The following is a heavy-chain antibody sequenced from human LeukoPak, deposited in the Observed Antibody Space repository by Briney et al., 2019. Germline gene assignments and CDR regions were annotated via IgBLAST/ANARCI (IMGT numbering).Heavy chain of an antibody. CDR3: ARSNSGSYYEVDY. V-gene: IGHV4-59*08. Sequence: PSETLSLTCTVSGGSISSYYWSWIRQPPGKGLECIGYIYNSGSTNYNPSLKSRVTISVDTSKNQFSLKLSSVTAADTAVYYCARSNSGSYYEVDYWGQGTLVTVSS. CDR1: GGSISSYY. D-gene: IGHD1-26*01. J-gene: IGHJ4*02. CDR2: IYNSGST.